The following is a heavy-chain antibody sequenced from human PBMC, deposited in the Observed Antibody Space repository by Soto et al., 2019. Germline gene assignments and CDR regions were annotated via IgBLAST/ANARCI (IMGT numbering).Heavy chain of an antibody. Sequence: QVQLVQSGAEEKKPGASVKVSCKASGYTFTSYAMHWVRQAPGQRLEWMGWINAGNGNTKYSQKFQGRVTITRDTSASTAYMELSSLRAEYTAVYYCARSIVVVTALDYLGQGTLVTVSS. CDR3: ARSIVVVTALDY. V-gene: IGHV1-3*05. D-gene: IGHD2-21*02. CDR2: INAGNGNT. CDR1: GYTFTSYA. J-gene: IGHJ4*02.